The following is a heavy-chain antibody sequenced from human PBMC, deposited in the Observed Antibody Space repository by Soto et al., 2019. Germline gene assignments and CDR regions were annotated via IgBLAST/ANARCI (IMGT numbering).Heavy chain of an antibody. CDR2: INPSGGST. CDR3: ARGARTTVTTNGWFDP. D-gene: IGHD4-17*01. J-gene: IGHJ5*02. Sequence: ASVKVSCKASGYTFTSYYMHWLLQAPGQGLEWMGIINPSGGSTSYAQKFQGRVTMTRDTSTSTVYMELSSLRSEDTAVYYCARGARTTVTTNGWFDPWGQGTLVTVSS. CDR1: GYTFTSYY. V-gene: IGHV1-46*03.